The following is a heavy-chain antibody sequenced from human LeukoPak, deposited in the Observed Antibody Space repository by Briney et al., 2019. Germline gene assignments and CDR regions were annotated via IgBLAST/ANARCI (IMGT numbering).Heavy chain of an antibody. CDR1: GGTFTSYG. V-gene: IGHV1-18*01. D-gene: IGHD2-15*01. Sequence: ASVKVSCKASGGTFTSYGISWVRQAPGQGLEWMGWISAYNGNTNYAQKLQGRVTMTTDTSTSTAYMELRSLRSDDTAVYYCARDYAIVDYYYYGMDVWGQGTTVTVSS. CDR2: ISAYNGNT. J-gene: IGHJ6*02. CDR3: ARDYAIVDYYYYGMDV.